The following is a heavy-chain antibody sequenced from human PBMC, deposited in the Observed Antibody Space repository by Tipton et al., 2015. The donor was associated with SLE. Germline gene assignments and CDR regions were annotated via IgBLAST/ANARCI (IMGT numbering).Heavy chain of an antibody. D-gene: IGHD7-27*01. V-gene: IGHV1-18*01. CDR2: ISAYNGNT. CDR3: AREARDWGSYYFDY. Sequence: QLVQSGAEVKKPGSSVKVSCKASGGTFSSYAISWVRQAPGQGLEWMGWISAYNGNTNYAQKLQGRVTMTTDTSTSTAYMELRSLRSDDTAVYYCAREARDWGSYYFDYWGQGTLVTVSS. CDR1: GGTFSSYA. J-gene: IGHJ4*02.